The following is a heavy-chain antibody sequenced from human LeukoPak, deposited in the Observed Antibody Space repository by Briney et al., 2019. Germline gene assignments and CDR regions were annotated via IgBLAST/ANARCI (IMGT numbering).Heavy chain of an antibody. CDR2: IWYDGSNK. CDR1: GFTFSSYA. J-gene: IGHJ6*02. CDR3: ARGTIVVVPAAPVHGMDV. D-gene: IGHD2-2*01. V-gene: IGHV3-33*08. Sequence: PGGSLRLSCAASGFTFSSYAMHWVRQAPGKGLEWVAVIWYDGSNKYYADSVKGRFTISRDNSKNTLYLQMNSLRAEDTAVYYCARGTIVVVPAAPVHGMDVWGQGTTVTVSS.